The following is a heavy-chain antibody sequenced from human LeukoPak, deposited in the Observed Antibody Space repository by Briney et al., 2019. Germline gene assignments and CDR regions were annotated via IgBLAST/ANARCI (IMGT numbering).Heavy chain of an antibody. CDR1: GFTFSNYW. CDR3: ARDYRRSRDYGMDV. J-gene: IGHJ6*02. CDR2: INSDGSST. V-gene: IGHV3-74*01. D-gene: IGHD3-16*02. Sequence: GGSLRLSCAASGFTFSNYWMHWVRQAPGKGLVWVSRINSDGSSTTYADSVKGRFTISRDNAKNTLYLQMNSLRAEDTAVYYCARDYRRSRDYGMDVWGQGTTVTVSS.